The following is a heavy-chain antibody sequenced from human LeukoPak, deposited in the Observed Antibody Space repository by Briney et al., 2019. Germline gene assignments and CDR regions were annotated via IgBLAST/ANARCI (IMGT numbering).Heavy chain of an antibody. D-gene: IGHD6-13*01. J-gene: IGHJ4*02. Sequence: SETLSLTCTVSGGSISSSSYYWGWIRRPPGKGLEWIGSIYYSGSTYYNPSLKSRVTISVDTSKNQFSLKLSSVTAADTAVYYCASLIAAAVYFDYWGQGTLVTVSS. CDR2: IYYSGST. CDR3: ASLIAAAVYFDY. V-gene: IGHV4-39*01. CDR1: GGSISSSSYY.